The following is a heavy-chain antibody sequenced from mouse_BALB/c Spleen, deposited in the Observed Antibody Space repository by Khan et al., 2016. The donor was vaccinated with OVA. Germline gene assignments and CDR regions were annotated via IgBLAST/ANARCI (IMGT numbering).Heavy chain of an antibody. CDR2: IRSKANNHAT. CDR3: TSNYVRYYHTMDY. J-gene: IGHJ4*01. V-gene: IGHV6-6*01. CDR1: GFTFSDAW. D-gene: IGHD1-1*01. Sequence: EVQLEESGGGLVQPGGSMKLSCAASGFTFSDAWMDWVRQSPEKGLEWVAEIRSKANNHATYYSESGRGRFTIARYDSKSSVYLNMISLRAEYTGMYYCTSNYVRYYHTMDYWGQGSSCTVSS.